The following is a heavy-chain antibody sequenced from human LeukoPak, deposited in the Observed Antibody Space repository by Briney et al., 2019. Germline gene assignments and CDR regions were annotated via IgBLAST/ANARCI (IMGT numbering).Heavy chain of an antibody. V-gene: IGHV4-30-4*01. CDR3: ATKGFNYYDSSGSTIDY. CDR2: IYYSGST. Sequence: PSETLSLTCTVPGGSISSGDYYWRWVRQPPGKGLEWIGYIYYSGSTYYNPSLKSRVTISVDTSKNQFSLKLSSVTAADTAVYYCATKGFNYYDSSGSTIDYWGQGTLVTVSS. J-gene: IGHJ4*02. D-gene: IGHD3-22*01. CDR1: GGSISSGDYY.